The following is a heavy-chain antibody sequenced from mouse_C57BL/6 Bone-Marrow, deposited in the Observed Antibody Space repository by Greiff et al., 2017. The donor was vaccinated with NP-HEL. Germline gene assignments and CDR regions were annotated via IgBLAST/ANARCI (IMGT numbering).Heavy chain of an antibody. J-gene: IGHJ4*01. CDR1: GFSLTSYG. CDR2: IWRGGST. CDR3: AKKGGWLLPYAMDY. Sequence: VKLMESGPGLVQPSQSLSITCTVSGFSLTSYGVHWVRQSPGKGLEWLGVIWRGGSTDYNAAFMSRLSITKDNSKSQVFFKMNSLQADDTAIYYCAKKGGWLLPYAMDYWGQGTSVTVSS. D-gene: IGHD2-3*01. V-gene: IGHV2-5*01.